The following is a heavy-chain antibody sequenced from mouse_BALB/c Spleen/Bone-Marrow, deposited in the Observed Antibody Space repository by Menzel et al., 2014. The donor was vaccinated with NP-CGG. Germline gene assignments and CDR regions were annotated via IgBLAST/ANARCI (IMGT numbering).Heavy chain of an antibody. D-gene: IGHD2-14*01. CDR2: IYYSGTI. J-gene: IGHJ2*01. Sequence: EVMLVESGPGLVKPSQTVSLTCTVTGISITTGNYRWSWIRQFPGNKLEWIGYIYYSGTITYNPSLTSRTTITRDTSXNQFFLEMNSLTAEDTATYYGARDYRYSDYWGQGTTLTVSS. CDR1: GISITTGNYR. V-gene: IGHV3-5*02. CDR3: ARDYRYSDY.